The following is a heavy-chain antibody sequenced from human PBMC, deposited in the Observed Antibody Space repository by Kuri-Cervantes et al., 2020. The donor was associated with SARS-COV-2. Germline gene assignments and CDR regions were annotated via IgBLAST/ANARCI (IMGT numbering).Heavy chain of an antibody. J-gene: IGHJ2*01. CDR1: GFTFSGHW. Sequence: GESLKISCAASGFTFSGHWIHWVRQAPGKGLVWVSCINSDGTNITYADSVKGRFTISRDNAKNTLYMQINSLRAEDTTVYYCTRAVGMETTNWYFDLWGRGTLVTVSS. CDR2: INSDGTNI. V-gene: IGHV3-74*01. D-gene: IGHD4-17*01. CDR3: TRAVGMETTNWYFDL.